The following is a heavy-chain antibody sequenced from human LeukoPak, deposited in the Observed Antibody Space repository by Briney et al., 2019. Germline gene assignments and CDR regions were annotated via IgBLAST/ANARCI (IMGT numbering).Heavy chain of an antibody. Sequence: ASVKVSCKTSGYTFTDYYLHWVRQAPGQGLEWMGWINPNSGGTSSAQKFQGRVTMTRDTSITTVYMEVSWLTSDDTAIYYCARANRLHGGPYLIGPWGQGTLVTVSS. CDR3: ARANRLHGGPYLIGP. D-gene: IGHD2-21*01. V-gene: IGHV1-2*02. J-gene: IGHJ5*02. CDR1: GYTFTDYY. CDR2: INPNSGGT.